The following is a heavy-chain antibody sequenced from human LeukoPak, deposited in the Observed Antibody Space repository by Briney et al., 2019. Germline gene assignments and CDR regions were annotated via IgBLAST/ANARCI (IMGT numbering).Heavy chain of an antibody. CDR2: IYYSGST. CDR3: ARLTYYYDSSGYYANWFDP. J-gene: IGHJ5*02. Sequence: SQTLSLTCTVSGGSISSGGYYWSWIRQHPGKGLEWLGYIYYSGSTYYNPSLKSRVTISVDTSKNQFSLKLSSVTAADTAVYYCARLTYYYDSSGYYANWFDPWGQGTLVTVSS. D-gene: IGHD3-22*01. V-gene: IGHV4-31*03. CDR1: GGSISSGGYY.